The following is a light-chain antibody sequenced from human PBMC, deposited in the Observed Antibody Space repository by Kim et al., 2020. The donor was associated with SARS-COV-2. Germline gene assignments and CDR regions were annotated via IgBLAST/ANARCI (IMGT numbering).Light chain of an antibody. CDR1: SSNIGAGYD. J-gene: IGLJ2*01. CDR2: GNS. Sequence: QGVTTSGAGSSSNIGAGYDVHWYQQLPGTAPHLLIYGNSNRPSGVPDRFSGSKSGTAASLAITGLQAEDEADYYCQSYDSSLSGVVFGGGTQLTVL. V-gene: IGLV1-40*01. CDR3: QSYDSSLSGVV.